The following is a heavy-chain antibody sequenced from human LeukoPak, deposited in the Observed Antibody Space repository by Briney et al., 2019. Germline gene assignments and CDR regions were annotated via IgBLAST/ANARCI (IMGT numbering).Heavy chain of an antibody. V-gene: IGHV3-21*01. CDR2: ISSSSSYI. CDR3: ARVRGRGYSYGYFDY. CDR1: GFTFSSYS. D-gene: IGHD5-18*01. J-gene: IGHJ4*02. Sequence: GGSLRLSCAASGFTFSSYSMNWVRQAPGKGLEWVSSISSSSSYIYYADSVKGRFTISRDNAKNSLYLQMNSLRAEDTAVYYCARVRGRGYSYGYFDYWGQGTLVTVSS.